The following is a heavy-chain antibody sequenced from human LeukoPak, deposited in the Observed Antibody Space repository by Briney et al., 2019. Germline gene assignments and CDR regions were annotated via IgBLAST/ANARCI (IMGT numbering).Heavy chain of an antibody. CDR2: IYPGDSDT. V-gene: IGHV5-51*01. Sequence: GESLKISCKGSGYSFTSYWIGWVRQMPGKGLEWIGIIYPGDSDTRYSPSFQGQVTNSADKSISTAYLQWSSLKASDTAMYYCARLPYGDYGGGEFDYWGQGTLVTVSS. J-gene: IGHJ4*02. D-gene: IGHD4-17*01. CDR3: ARLPYGDYGGGEFDY. CDR1: GYSFTSYW.